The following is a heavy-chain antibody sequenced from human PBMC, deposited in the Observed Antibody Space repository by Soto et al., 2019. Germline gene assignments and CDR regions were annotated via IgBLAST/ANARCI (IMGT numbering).Heavy chain of an antibody. CDR2: IYTSGST. CDR1: CGSISSYN. D-gene: IGHD2-2*01. CDR3: ARGSRVGTYCISTSCYPGGVSSGYYGMDV. J-gene: IGHJ6*02. Sequence: QLQESGPGLVKPSETLSLTCTVSCGSISSYNWSWIRQPAGKVLEWIGRIYTSGSTNYNPSLKSRVTMSADTSKNQFSLNLSSVTAADTAVYYCARGSRVGTYCISTSCYPGGVSSGYYGMDVWCQGTTVTVSS. V-gene: IGHV4-4*07.